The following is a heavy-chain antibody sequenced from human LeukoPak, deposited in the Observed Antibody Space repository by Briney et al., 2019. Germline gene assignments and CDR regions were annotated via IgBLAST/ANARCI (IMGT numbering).Heavy chain of an antibody. J-gene: IGHJ4*02. CDR1: GFTYSSYA. CDR3: ARDVRLQLVYYFDY. Sequence: GRSLRLSCAASGFTYSSYAMHWVRQVPGKGLEWVAVISYDGSNKYYADSVKGRFTISRDNSKNTLYLQMNSLRAEDTAVYYCARDVRLQLVYYFDYWGQGTLVTVSS. CDR2: ISYDGSNK. V-gene: IGHV3-30*04. D-gene: IGHD6-13*01.